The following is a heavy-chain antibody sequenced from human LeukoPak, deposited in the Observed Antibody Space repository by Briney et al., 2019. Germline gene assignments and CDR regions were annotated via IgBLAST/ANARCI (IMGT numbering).Heavy chain of an antibody. V-gene: IGHV3-33*01. D-gene: IGHD6-6*01. CDR3: ARAGPEQLIPDYGMDV. Sequence: GGCLRLSCAASGFTFSSYGMHWVRQAPGKGLEWVAVIWYDGSNKYYADSVKGRFTISRDNSKNTLYLQMNSLRAEDTAVYYCARAGPEQLIPDYGMDVWGQGTTVTVSS. J-gene: IGHJ6*02. CDR2: IWYDGSNK. CDR1: GFTFSSYG.